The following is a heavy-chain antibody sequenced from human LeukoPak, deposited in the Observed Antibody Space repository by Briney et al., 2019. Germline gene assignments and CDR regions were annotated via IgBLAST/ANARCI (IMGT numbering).Heavy chain of an antibody. J-gene: IGHJ4*02. D-gene: IGHD3-16*01. Sequence: LGESLQISCKGSGYSFTSYWIGWVRQLPGKGLEWMGIIYPGDSDTRYSPSFQGQVTISADKSISTAYLQWSSLRASDTAMYYCATRLGARVDYWGQGTLVTVSS. CDR2: IYPGDSDT. CDR3: ATRLGARVDY. CDR1: GYSFTSYW. V-gene: IGHV5-51*01.